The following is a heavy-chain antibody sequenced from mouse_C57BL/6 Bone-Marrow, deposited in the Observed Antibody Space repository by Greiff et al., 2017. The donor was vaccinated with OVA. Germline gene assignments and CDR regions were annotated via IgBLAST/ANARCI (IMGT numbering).Heavy chain of an antibody. CDR2: IRNKANNHAT. D-gene: IGHD2-3*01. V-gene: IGHV6-6*01. J-gene: IGHJ1*03. Sequence: EVKVEESGGGLVQPGGSMKLSCAASGFTFSDAWMDWVRQSPEKGLEWVAEIRNKANNHATYYAESVKGRFTISRDDSKSSVYLQMNSLIAEYTGIYYGTRGGWLLRWYFDVWGTGTTVTVAS. CDR3: TRGGWLLRWYFDV. CDR1: GFTFSDAW.